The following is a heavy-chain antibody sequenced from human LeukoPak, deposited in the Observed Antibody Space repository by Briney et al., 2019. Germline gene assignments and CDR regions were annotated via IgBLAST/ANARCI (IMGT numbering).Heavy chain of an antibody. CDR2: INANSGDT. Sequence: ASVKVSCKASGYTFTAYYMHWVRQAPGQGLEWMGWINANSGDTNYAQTFQGRVTMTRDTSITTSYMELSSLMSDDTALYYCARGGHGHTQNDYWGQGTLVTVSS. J-gene: IGHJ4*02. D-gene: IGHD5-24*01. CDR1: GYTFTAYY. V-gene: IGHV1-2*02. CDR3: ARGGHGHTQNDY.